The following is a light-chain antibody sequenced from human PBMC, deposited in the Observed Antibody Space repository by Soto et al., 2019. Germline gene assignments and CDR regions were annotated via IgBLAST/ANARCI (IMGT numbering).Light chain of an antibody. CDR3: QYQGT. Sequence: IVLTQSPDTLSLSPGERATLSCRASQRVGRRYLAWYQQKPGQAPMLLIYDTSERASDIPDRFSGSGSGTDFTLTISRLVPEDFAVYYCQYQGTFGGGTKVEIE. CDR2: DTS. CDR1: QRVGRRY. V-gene: IGKV3-20*01. J-gene: IGKJ4*01.